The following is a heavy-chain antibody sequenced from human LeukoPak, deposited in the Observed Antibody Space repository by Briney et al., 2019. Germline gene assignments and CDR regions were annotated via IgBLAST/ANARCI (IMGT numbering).Heavy chain of an antibody. CDR2: ISWSSGNI. CDR1: GFTFDDYG. CDR3: ARDAWRRAFNYGMDV. Sequence: GGSLRLSCAASGFTFDDYGMRWVRQAPGEGLERVAGISWSSGNIGYADSVKGRFTISGSNAETSLHLQMNSLRTEDTALYFCARDAWRRAFNYGMDVWGQGTTVAVSS. D-gene: IGHD5-12*01. V-gene: IGHV3-9*01. J-gene: IGHJ6*02.